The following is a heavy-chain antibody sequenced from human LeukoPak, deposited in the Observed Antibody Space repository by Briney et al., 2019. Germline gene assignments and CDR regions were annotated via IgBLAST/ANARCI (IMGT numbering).Heavy chain of an antibody. V-gene: IGHV4-59*01. Sequence: HLETLSLTCTVSGGSISSYDWSWIRQPPGKGLEWIGYIYYSGSTNYNPSLKSRVTISVDTSKNQFSLKLSSVTAADTAVYYCARDSDYGGNFDYWGQGTLVTVSS. D-gene: IGHD4-23*01. CDR1: GGSISSYD. J-gene: IGHJ4*02. CDR3: ARDSDYGGNFDY. CDR2: IYYSGST.